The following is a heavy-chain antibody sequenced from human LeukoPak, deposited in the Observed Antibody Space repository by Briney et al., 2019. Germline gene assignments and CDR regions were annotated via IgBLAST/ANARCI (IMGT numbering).Heavy chain of an antibody. V-gene: IGHV5-51*01. CDR2: IYPGDSDT. CDR1: GYRFTSYW. CDR3: ARHQQGDYYDSSGYLIDY. J-gene: IGHJ4*02. D-gene: IGHD3-22*01. Sequence: GGSLKISCKGSGYRFTSYWIGWVRPMPGKGLEWMGIIYPGDSDTRYSPSFQGQVTISADKSISTAYLQWSSLKASYTAMNYCARHQQGDYYDSSGYLIDYWGQGTLVTVSS.